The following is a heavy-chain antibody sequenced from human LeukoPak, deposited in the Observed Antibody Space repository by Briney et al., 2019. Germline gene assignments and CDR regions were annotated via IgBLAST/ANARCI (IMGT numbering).Heavy chain of an antibody. J-gene: IGHJ4*02. CDR2: INPNSGGT. V-gene: IGHV1-2*02. D-gene: IGHD3-22*01. Sequence: ASVKVSCKASGYTFTGYYMHWVRQAPGQGLEWMGWINPNSGGTNYAQKFQGRVTMTRDTSISTAYMELSRLRSDDTAVYYCARDPHSSGYYYFDYWGQGTLVTVSS. CDR3: ARDPHSSGYYYFDY. CDR1: GYTFTGYY.